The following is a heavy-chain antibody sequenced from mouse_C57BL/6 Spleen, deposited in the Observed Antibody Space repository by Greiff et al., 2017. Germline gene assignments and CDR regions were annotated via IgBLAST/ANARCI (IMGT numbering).Heavy chain of an antibody. J-gene: IGHJ2*01. CDR1: GFTFSNYW. D-gene: IGHD2-3*01. CDR2: IRLKSDNYAT. V-gene: IGHV6-3*01. Sequence: EVKLMESGGGFVQPGGSMKLSCVASGFTFSNYWMNWVRQSPEKGLEWVAQIRLKSDNYATHYAESVKGRFTISRDDSTSSVHRQMNNLRAEDNGIYYYTGIDDGYLTVDYWGQGTTLTVS. CDR3: TGIDDGYLTVDY.